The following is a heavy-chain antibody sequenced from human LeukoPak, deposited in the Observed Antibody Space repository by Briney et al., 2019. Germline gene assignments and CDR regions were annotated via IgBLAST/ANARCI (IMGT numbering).Heavy chain of an antibody. Sequence: GGSLRLSCAASGFTFNTYDMHWVRQATGKGLEWVSAIGTAGDTYYSASVKGRFTISRDNAKNSLSLQMNSLRAGDTAVYYCARDIIPLGHSAGFDLSGRGTLVTVSS. CDR1: GFTFNTYD. D-gene: IGHD2-21*01. J-gene: IGHJ2*01. CDR3: ARDIIPLGHSAGFDL. CDR2: IGTAGDT. V-gene: IGHV3-13*01.